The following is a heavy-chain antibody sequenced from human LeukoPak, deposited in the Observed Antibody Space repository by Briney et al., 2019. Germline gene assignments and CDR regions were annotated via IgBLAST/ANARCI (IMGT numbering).Heavy chain of an antibody. CDR3: AKDIGSGSYRGIDY. D-gene: IGHD3-10*01. J-gene: IGHJ4*02. Sequence: GGSLRLSCAASGFTFDDYAMHWVRQAPGKGLEWFSDISWNSGSIGYADSVKGRFTISRDNAKNSLYLQMNSLRAEDTALYYCAKDIGSGSYRGIDYWGQGTLVTVSS. V-gene: IGHV3-9*01. CDR2: ISWNSGSI. CDR1: GFTFDDYA.